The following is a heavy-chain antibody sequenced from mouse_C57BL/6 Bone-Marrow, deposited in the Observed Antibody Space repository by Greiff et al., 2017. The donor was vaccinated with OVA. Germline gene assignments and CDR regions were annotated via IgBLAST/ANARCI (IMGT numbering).Heavy chain of an antibody. Sequence: VQLQQSGAELMKPGASVKLSCKATGYTFTGYWIEWVKQRPGHGLEWIGEILPGSGSTNYNEKFKGKATFTADTSSNTAYRQLSSLTTEDSAIYYCARRPITTVVGSYYAMDYWGQGTSVTVSS. J-gene: IGHJ4*01. V-gene: IGHV1-9*01. CDR1: GYTFTGYW. CDR3: ARRPITTVVGSYYAMDY. CDR2: ILPGSGST. D-gene: IGHD1-1*01.